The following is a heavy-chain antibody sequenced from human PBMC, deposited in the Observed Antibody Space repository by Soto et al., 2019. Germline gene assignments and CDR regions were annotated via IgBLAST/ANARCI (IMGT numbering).Heavy chain of an antibody. CDR3: ARVHSLGVVINRPELPYGMDV. CDR1: GGSFSGYY. Sequence: SETLSLTCAVYGGSFSGYYWSWIRQPPGKGLEWIGEINHSGSTNYNPSLKSRVTISVDTSKNQFSLKLSSVTAADTAVYYCARVHSLGVVINRPELPYGMDVWGQGTTVTVSS. D-gene: IGHD3-3*01. V-gene: IGHV4-34*01. J-gene: IGHJ6*02. CDR2: INHSGST.